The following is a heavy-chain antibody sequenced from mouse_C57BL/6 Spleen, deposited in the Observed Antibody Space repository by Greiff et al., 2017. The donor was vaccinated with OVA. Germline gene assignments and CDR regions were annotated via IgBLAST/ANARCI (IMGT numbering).Heavy chain of an antibody. CDR1: GFSLTSYG. Sequence: QVQLQQSGPGLVQPSQSLSITCTVSGFSLTSYGVHWVRQSPGKGLEWLGVIWRGGSTDYNAAFMSRLSITQDNSKSQVFFKMNSLQADDTAIYYCAKKGDYAMDYWGQGTSVTVSS. CDR2: IWRGGST. CDR3: AKKGDYAMDY. J-gene: IGHJ4*01. V-gene: IGHV2-5*01.